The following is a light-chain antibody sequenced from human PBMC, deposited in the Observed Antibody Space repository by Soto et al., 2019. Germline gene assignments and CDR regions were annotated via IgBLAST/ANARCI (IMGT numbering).Light chain of an antibody. CDR1: RSNLGTYY. CDR2: DNS. V-gene: IGLV1-51*01. Sequence: QSVLTQQPSVAAAPGQKIIISCSGSRSNLGTYYVSWYHQLPGTAPKVVIYDNSRRPSVIPDRFSGSKSGTSATLVITGLQTGDEGDYSCGAWDSSLGVYVFGGGTKVTVL. J-gene: IGLJ1*01. CDR3: GAWDSSLGVYV.